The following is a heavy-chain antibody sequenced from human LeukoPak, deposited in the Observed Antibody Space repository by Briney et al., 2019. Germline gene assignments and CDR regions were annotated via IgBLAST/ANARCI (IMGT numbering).Heavy chain of an antibody. D-gene: IGHD2-2*01. Sequence: SVKVSCKASGGTFSSYVISWVRQAPGQGLEWMGGIIPLFGTANYAQKFQGRVTITADESTSTAYMELSSLRSEDTAVYYCAREWVVPAAMFPYYYYYGMDVWGQGTTVTVSS. CDR1: GGTFSSYV. V-gene: IGHV1-69*13. CDR3: AREWVVPAAMFPYYYYYGMDV. J-gene: IGHJ6*02. CDR2: IIPLFGTA.